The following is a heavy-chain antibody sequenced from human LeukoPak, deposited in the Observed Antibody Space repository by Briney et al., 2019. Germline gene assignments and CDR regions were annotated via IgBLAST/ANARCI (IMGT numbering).Heavy chain of an antibody. V-gene: IGHV3-21*01. Sequence: PGGSLRLSYAASGFTFSSYWLTWVRQAPGKGLEWVSSISGSSSYIYYADSVKGRFTISRDNAKNSLYLQMNSLRAEDTAVYYCASKGLVGSTNAFDIWGQGTMVTVSS. J-gene: IGHJ3*02. D-gene: IGHD2-15*01. CDR1: GFTFSSYW. CDR2: ISGSSSYI. CDR3: ASKGLVGSTNAFDI.